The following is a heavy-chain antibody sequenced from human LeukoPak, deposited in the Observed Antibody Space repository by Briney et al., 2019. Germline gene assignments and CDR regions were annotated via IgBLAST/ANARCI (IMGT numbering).Heavy chain of an antibody. Sequence: ASVKVSCKASGGTFSSYAISWVRQAPGQGLEWMGRIIPILGIANYAQKFQGRVTITTDESTSTAYMELSSLRSEGTAVYYCARVLGEYCSGGSCLGRFWFDPWGQGTLVTVSS. CDR2: IIPILGIA. J-gene: IGHJ5*02. V-gene: IGHV1-69*04. CDR1: GGTFSSYA. D-gene: IGHD2-15*01. CDR3: ARVLGEYCSGGSCLGRFWFDP.